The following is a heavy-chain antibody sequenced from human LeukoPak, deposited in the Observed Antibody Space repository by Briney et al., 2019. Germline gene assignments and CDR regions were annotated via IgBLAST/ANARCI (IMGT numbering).Heavy chain of an antibody. V-gene: IGHV4-59*01. CDR2: IYYSGST. CDR1: GGSSSSYY. J-gene: IGHJ4*02. CDR3: ARVGSGWYHTVDY. D-gene: IGHD6-19*01. Sequence: SETLSLTCTVSGGSSSSYYWSWIRQPPGKGLEWIGYIYYSGSTNYNPSLKSRVTISVDTSKNQFSLKLSSVTAADTAVYYCARVGSGWYHTVDYWGQGTLVTVSS.